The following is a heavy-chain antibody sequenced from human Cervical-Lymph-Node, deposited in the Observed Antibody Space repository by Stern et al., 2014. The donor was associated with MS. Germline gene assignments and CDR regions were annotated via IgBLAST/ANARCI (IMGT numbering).Heavy chain of an antibody. J-gene: IGHJ4*02. D-gene: IGHD6-19*01. V-gene: IGHV1-69*01. CDR2: IIPIVGTA. CDR3: ARARYSSGWSPPYYFDY. CDR1: GGTFSSSA. Sequence: QVQLVESGAEVKKPGASVKVSCKASGGTFSSSAISWVRQAPGQGLEWMGGIIPIVGTANYAQKFQGRVTITADESTSTAYMELSSLRSEDTAVYYCARARYSSGWSPPYYFDYWGQGTLVTVSS.